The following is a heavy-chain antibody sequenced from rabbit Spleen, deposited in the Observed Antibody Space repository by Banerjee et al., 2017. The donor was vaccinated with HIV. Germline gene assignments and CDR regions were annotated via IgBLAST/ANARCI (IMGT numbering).Heavy chain of an antibody. Sequence: QEQLEESGGDLVKPGSSLTLNCTASGVSFSISSYMCWVRQAPGKGLEWIACIDAGSSGFTYFATWAQGRFTISKISSTTVTLQMTRLTAADTATYFCARDTSSSFSSYGMDLWGPGTLVTVS. CDR3: ARDTSSSFSSYGMDL. J-gene: IGHJ6*01. D-gene: IGHD1-1*01. CDR2: IDAGSSGFT. CDR1: GVSFSISSY. V-gene: IGHV1S45*01.